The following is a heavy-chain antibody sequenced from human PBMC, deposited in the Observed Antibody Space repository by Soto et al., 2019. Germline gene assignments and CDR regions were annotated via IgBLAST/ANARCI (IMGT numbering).Heavy chain of an antibody. D-gene: IGHD4-17*01. V-gene: IGHV1-2*04. J-gene: IGHJ3*02. CDR2: INPNSGGT. Sequence: QVQLVQSGAEVKKPGASVKVSCKASGYTFTGYYMHWVRQAPGQGLEWMGWINPNSGGTNYAQKLQGWVTMTRDTSISTAYMELSRLRSDDTAVYYCARASYYGDYFAFDIWGQGTMVTVSS. CDR3: ARASYYGDYFAFDI. CDR1: GYTFTGYY.